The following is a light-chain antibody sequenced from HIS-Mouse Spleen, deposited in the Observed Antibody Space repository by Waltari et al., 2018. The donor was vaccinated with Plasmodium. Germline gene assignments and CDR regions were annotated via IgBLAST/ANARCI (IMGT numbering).Light chain of an antibody. J-gene: IGLJ3*02. CDR2: KDS. Sequence: SYELTQPSSVSVSPGQTARITCSGDVLAKKYARWFQQKPGQAPVLVIYKDSERTPGIPERFSGSSSVTTVTLTISGAQVEDDADYYCYSAADNNLVFGGGTKLTVL. CDR1: VLAKKY. V-gene: IGLV3-27*01. CDR3: YSAADNNLV.